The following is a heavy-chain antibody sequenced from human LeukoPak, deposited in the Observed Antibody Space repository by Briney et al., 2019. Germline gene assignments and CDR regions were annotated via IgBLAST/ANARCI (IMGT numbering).Heavy chain of an antibody. D-gene: IGHD6-19*01. CDR1: GFTFSSYW. Sequence: GGSLRLSCAASGFTFSSYWMSWVRQTPGKGLEWVANIKQDGSEKYYVDSVKGRFTISRDNAKNSLYLQMNSLRAEDTAVYYCAKDLRIAVAGTGLDYWGQGTLVTVSS. CDR2: IKQDGSEK. CDR3: AKDLRIAVAGTGLDY. J-gene: IGHJ4*02. V-gene: IGHV3-7*01.